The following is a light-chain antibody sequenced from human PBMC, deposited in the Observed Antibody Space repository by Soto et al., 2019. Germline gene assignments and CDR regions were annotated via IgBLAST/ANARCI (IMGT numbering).Light chain of an antibody. V-gene: IGKV1-5*01. CDR2: DAS. J-gene: IGKJ5*01. Sequence: DITMTQPPSSLSASAGDRFTITCRASQGISNYLAWYQQKPGKAPKLLIYDASSLESGVPSRFSGSGSGTEFTLTISSLQPDDFAIYYCQQYNSYYTFGQGTRLEIK. CDR3: QQYNSYYT. CDR1: QGISNY.